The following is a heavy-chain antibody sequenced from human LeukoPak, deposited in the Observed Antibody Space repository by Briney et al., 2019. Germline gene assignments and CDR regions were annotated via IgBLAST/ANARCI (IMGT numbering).Heavy chain of an antibody. CDR1: GFTFSTYG. V-gene: IGHV3-30*18. CDR3: AKDQTSGWHYFDY. Sequence: GGSLRLSCAASGFTFSTYGMHWVRQAPGKGLEWVAVISYDGSEKYYADSVKGRFTISRDNSKNTLYLQMNSLRAEDTAVYFCAKDQTSGWHYFDYWGQGTLVTVSS. J-gene: IGHJ4*02. D-gene: IGHD6-19*01. CDR2: ISYDGSEK.